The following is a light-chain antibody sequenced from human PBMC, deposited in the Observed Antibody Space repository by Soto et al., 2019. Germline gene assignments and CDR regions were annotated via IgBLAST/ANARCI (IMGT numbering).Light chain of an antibody. CDR3: QQSYTIPFT. CDR2: AAS. V-gene: IGKV1-39*01. Sequence: DIQMTQSPSSLSASVGDRITITCRASQSISTYLNWYHQKPGKAPKLLISAASSLQSGVPSWFSGSGSGTDFTLTISSLQPEDFATYFCQQSYTIPFTFGQGTKVEIK. J-gene: IGKJ2*01. CDR1: QSISTY.